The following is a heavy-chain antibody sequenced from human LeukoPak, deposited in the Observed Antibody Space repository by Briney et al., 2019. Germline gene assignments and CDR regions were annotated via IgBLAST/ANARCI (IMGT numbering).Heavy chain of an antibody. CDR1: GYSFTSYW. V-gene: IGHV5-51*01. D-gene: IGHD2-2*01. CDR3: ARLPIVVVPAASLGGYYYYYYMDV. J-gene: IGHJ6*03. CDR2: IYPGDSDT. Sequence: PGESLKISCKGSGYSFTSYWIGWVRQMPGKGLEWMGIIYPGDSDTIYSPSFQGQVTISADKSISTAYLQWSSLKASDTAMYYCARLPIVVVPAASLGGYYYYYYMDVWGKGTTVTVSS.